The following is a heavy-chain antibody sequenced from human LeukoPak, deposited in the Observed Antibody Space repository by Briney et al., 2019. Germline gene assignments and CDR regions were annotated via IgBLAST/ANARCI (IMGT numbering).Heavy chain of an antibody. J-gene: IGHJ4*02. CDR3: ARDDGDPPTLGYCSSTSCDFDF. Sequence: GGSLRLSCAASGFTFSSYWMSWVRQAPGKGLEWVANIKQDGSEKYYVDSVKGRFTISRDNAKNSLYLQMNSLRAEDTAVYYCARDDGDPPTLGYCSSTSCDFDFWGQGTLVTVSS. V-gene: IGHV3-7*01. CDR1: GFTFSSYW. D-gene: IGHD2-2*01. CDR2: IKQDGSEK.